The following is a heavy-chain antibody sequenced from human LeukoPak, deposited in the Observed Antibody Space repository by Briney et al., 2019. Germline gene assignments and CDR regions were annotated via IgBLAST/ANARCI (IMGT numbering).Heavy chain of an antibody. V-gene: IGHV1-2*02. J-gene: IGHJ4*02. CDR3: ASGDYDFWSGYLGFDY. CDR2: INPNSGGT. Sequence: ASVKVSCKASGYTITGYYMHWVRQAPGQGLEWMGWINPNSGGTNYAQKFQGRVTMTRDTSISTAYMELSRLRSDDTAVYYCASGDYDFWSGYLGFDYWGQGTLVTVSS. D-gene: IGHD3-3*01. CDR1: GYTITGYY.